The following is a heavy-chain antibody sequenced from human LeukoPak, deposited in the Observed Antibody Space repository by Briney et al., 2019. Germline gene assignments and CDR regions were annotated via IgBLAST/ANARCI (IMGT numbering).Heavy chain of an antibody. V-gene: IGHV3-21*01. CDR1: GFTFSSHS. CDR3: ARDFLPGIAAAGTREVDY. Sequence: PGGSLRLSCAASGFTFSSHSMNWVRQAPGKGLEWVSSISSSSSYIYYADSVKGRFTISRDNAKNSLYLQMNSLRAEDTAVYYCARDFLPGIAAAGTREVDYWGQGTLVTVSS. CDR2: ISSSSSYI. J-gene: IGHJ4*02. D-gene: IGHD6-13*01.